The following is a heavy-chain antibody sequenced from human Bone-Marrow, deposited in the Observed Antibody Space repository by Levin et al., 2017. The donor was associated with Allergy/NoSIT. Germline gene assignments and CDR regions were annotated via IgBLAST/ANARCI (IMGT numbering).Heavy chain of an antibody. V-gene: IGHV3-48*02. J-gene: IGHJ5*02. CDR1: GFTFRHYT. CDR3: ARDPARNYYGNYDYWGER. D-gene: IGHD3-3*01. CDR2: ITTSGDGT. Sequence: GGSLRLSCAASGFTFRHYTMNWVRQAPGKGLEWVSCITTSGDGTYYADSVKGRFTISRDNSKNSLYLQLNRLRDEDTAMYYCARDPARNYYGNYDYWGERWGHGASVTVS.